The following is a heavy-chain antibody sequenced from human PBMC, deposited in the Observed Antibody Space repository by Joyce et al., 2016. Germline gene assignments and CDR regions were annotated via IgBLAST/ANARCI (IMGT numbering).Heavy chain of an antibody. J-gene: IGHJ4*02. Sequence: EVQLVESGGGLVQPGGSLGLSCAASGFTVSSNYMNWVRRAPGKGLEWVSVIYRGGSTYYADSVKGRFTISRDNSKNTLYLQVNSLRVEDTAVYYCAGGGADAIFDYWGQGAPVTVSS. CDR2: IYRGGST. D-gene: IGHD2-2*01. CDR3: AGGGADAIFDY. V-gene: IGHV3-66*01. CDR1: GFTVSSNY.